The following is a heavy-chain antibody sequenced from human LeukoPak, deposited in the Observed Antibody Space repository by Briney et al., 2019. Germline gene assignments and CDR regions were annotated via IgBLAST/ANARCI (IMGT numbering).Heavy chain of an antibody. CDR1: GGSISSYY. D-gene: IGHD1-26*01. Sequence: SETLSLTCTVSGGSISSYYWSWIRQPPGKGLEWIGNIYYSGSTNYNPSLKSRVTISVDTSNNQFSLKLSSVTAADTAVYYCARDSRYSGSYYTAYWGQGTLVTVSS. CDR2: IYYSGST. V-gene: IGHV4-59*12. CDR3: ARDSRYSGSYYTAY. J-gene: IGHJ4*02.